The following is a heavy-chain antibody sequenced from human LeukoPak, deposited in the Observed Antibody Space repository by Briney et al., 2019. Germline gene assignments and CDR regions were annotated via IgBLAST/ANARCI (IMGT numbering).Heavy chain of an antibody. D-gene: IGHD3-10*01. J-gene: IGHJ4*02. V-gene: IGHV3-30*18. CDR2: ISYDGSNK. CDR1: GFTFSSYG. CDR3: AKDQGSGALDY. Sequence: GGSLRLSCAASGFTFSSYGMHWVRQAPGKGLEWVAVISYDGSNKYYADSVKGRFTISRDDSKNTLYLQMNRLRAEDTAVYYCAKDQGSGALDYWGQGTLVTVSS.